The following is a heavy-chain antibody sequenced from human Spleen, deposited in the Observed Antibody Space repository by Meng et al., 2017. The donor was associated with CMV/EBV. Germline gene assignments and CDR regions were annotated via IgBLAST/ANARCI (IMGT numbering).Heavy chain of an antibody. Sequence: GESLKISCAASGFTFSSYAMSWVRQAPGKGLEWVSSISTTSSYIYYAESLKGRFTISRDNAKNTLYLQMNSLRAEDTAIYYCAKVYKRTGDRLNWFDPWGQGTLVTVSS. CDR1: GFTFSSYA. D-gene: IGHD7-27*01. CDR2: ISTTSSYI. V-gene: IGHV3-21*04. CDR3: AKVYKRTGDRLNWFDP. J-gene: IGHJ5*02.